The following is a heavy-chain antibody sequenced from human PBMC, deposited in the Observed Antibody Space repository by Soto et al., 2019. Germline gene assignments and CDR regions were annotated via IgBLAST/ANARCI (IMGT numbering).Heavy chain of an antibody. CDR3: AREYGLKTYYYGSGSRAFDP. CDR2: INHSGST. V-gene: IGHV4-34*01. CDR1: GGSFSGYY. D-gene: IGHD3-10*01. J-gene: IGHJ5*02. Sequence: QVQLQQWGAGLLKPSETLSLTCAVYGGSFSGYYWSWIRQPPGKGLEWIGEINHSGSTNYNPSLKSRVTISVDTSKNQFSLKLSSVTAADTAVYYCAREYGLKTYYYGSGSRAFDPWGQGTLVTVSS.